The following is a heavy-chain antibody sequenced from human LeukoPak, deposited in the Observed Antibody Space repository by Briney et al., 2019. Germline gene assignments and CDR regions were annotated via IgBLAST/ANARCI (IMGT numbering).Heavy chain of an antibody. D-gene: IGHD3-10*01. Sequence: GRSLRLSCAASGFTFSSYAMHWVRQAPGKGLEWVAVTSYDGSNKYYADSVKGRFTISRDNAKNSLYLQMNSLRAEDTAVYYCARVLWFGEVDYWGQGTLVTVSS. CDR3: ARVLWFGEVDY. V-gene: IGHV3-30*04. CDR2: TSYDGSNK. CDR1: GFTFSSYA. J-gene: IGHJ4*02.